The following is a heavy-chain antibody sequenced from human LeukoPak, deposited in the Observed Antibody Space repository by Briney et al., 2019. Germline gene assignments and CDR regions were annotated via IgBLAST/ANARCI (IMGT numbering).Heavy chain of an antibody. Sequence: ASVKVSCKASGYTFTGYYMHWVRQAPGQGLEWMGWINPNSGGTNYAQKFQGRVTMTRDTSISTAYMELCRLRSDDTAVYYCARVDDSSGYYFDYWGQGTLVTVSS. J-gene: IGHJ4*02. V-gene: IGHV1-2*02. CDR2: INPNSGGT. CDR1: GYTFTGYY. D-gene: IGHD3-22*01. CDR3: ARVDDSSGYYFDY.